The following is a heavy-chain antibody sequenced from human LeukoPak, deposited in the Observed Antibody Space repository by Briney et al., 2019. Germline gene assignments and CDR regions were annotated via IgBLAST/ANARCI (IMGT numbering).Heavy chain of an antibody. J-gene: IGHJ4*02. Sequence: SETLSLTCTVSGGSISNGDYYWRWLGQPPGKGLEWSRYIYCSGSVYCNPSLQSRFTISVDTSKNQFSLKLSSVPAADTAVYCCAKYGDYPCDYWGQGTLVTVSS. V-gene: IGHV4-30-4*01. CDR1: GGSISNGDYY. CDR3: AKYGDYPCDY. D-gene: IGHD4-17*01. CDR2: IYCSGSV.